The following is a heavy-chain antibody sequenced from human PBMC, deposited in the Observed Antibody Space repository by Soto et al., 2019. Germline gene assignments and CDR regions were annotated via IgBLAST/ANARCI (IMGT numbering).Heavy chain of an antibody. D-gene: IGHD2-2*01. Sequence: ASVKVSCKASGYTFTSYGISWVRQAPGQGLEWMGWISAYNGNTNYAQKLQGRVIMTTDTSTSTAYMELRSLRYDDTAVYYCARDCSSTSCDSFDFWGQGTMVTVSS. V-gene: IGHV1-18*01. CDR2: ISAYNGNT. CDR3: ARDCSSTSCDSFDF. CDR1: GYTFTSYG. J-gene: IGHJ3*01.